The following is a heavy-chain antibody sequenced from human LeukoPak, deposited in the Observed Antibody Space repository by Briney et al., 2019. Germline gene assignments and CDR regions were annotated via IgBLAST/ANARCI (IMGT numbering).Heavy chain of an antibody. V-gene: IGHV3-53*01. CDR3: ARVRSSGTAKYYYDSSGYYYFDY. D-gene: IGHD3-22*01. Sequence: GGSLRLSCAASGFTVSSNYMSWVRQAPGKGLEWVSVIYSGGSTYYADSVKGRFTISRDNSKNTLYLQMNSLRAEDTAVYYCARVRSSGTAKYYYDSSGYYYFDYWGQGTLVTVSS. CDR1: GFTVSSNY. J-gene: IGHJ4*02. CDR2: IYSGGST.